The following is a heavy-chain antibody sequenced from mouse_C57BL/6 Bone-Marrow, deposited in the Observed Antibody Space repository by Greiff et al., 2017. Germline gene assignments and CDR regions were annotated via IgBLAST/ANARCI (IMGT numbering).Heavy chain of an antibody. J-gene: IGHJ3*01. CDR3: ARSALAWLAH. Sequence: QVQLQQSGAELVKPGASVKLSCKASGYTFTSYWMHWVKQRPGQGLEWIGYINPSSAYTKYNQKFKGKATLTADKSSNTAYMQLGSLTYEDSAVYYCARSALAWLAHGGKGPLVTVSA. V-gene: IGHV1-7*01. CDR1: GYTFTSYW. D-gene: IGHD6-1*01. CDR2: INPSSAYT.